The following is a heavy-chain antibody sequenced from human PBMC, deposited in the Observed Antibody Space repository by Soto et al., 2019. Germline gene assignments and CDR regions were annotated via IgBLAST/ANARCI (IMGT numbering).Heavy chain of an antibody. CDR2: INPSGGST. Sequence: GASVKVSCKASGYTFSNFYIHWVRQAPGQGLEWMGIINPSGGSTSYAQKFQGRVTMTRDTSTSTVYMELSSLRSEDTAVYYCARWMPPPNWFDPWGQGTLVTVSS. CDR3: ARWMPPPNWFDP. J-gene: IGHJ5*02. D-gene: IGHD2-2*01. CDR1: GYTFSNFY. V-gene: IGHV1-46*01.